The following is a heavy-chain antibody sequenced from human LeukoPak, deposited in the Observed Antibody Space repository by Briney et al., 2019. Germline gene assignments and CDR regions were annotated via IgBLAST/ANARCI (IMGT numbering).Heavy chain of an antibody. Sequence: GASLRLSCAVSGFTLSGSVIHWVRQDAGKGLEWAGRIRSKRNNYATAYAASVKGRFTISRDDSKNTVYLHMDSLKTEDTALYYCSRLEDTSPIEVALDIWGQGTVVTVSS. CDR1: GFTLSGSV. CDR2: IRSKRNNYAT. CDR3: SRLEDTSPIEVALDI. J-gene: IGHJ3*02. D-gene: IGHD2-2*01. V-gene: IGHV3-73*01.